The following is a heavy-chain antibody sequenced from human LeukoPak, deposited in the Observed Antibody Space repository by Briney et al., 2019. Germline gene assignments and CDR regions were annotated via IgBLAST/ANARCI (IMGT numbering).Heavy chain of an antibody. D-gene: IGHD3-10*01. CDR1: AFIFSGHW. CDR3: ARDHGATMVRGVISLPLFDY. J-gene: IGHJ4*02. CDR2: IKEDGSER. Sequence: PGGSLRLSCEGSAFIFSGHWMNWVRQTPGKGLEWVASIKEDGSERQYVASVKGRFSISRDNTKVSLFLQLNSLRAEDTAVYYCARDHGATMVRGVISLPLFDYWGQGTLVTVSS. V-gene: IGHV3-7*03.